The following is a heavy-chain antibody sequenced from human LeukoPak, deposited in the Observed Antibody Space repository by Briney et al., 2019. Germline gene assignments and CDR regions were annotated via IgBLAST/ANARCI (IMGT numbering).Heavy chain of an antibody. CDR3: VRHGGGYSYDA. CDR2: IYYSGSP. V-gene: IGHV4-59*08. J-gene: IGHJ4*02. D-gene: IGHD5-18*01. Sequence: PSETLSLTCTVSGXSLSTYYWSWIRQPPGKGLEWVGYIYYSGSPNYNPSLKSRVTLSLDRPKNQFSLRLSSVTAADTAVYYCVRHGGGYSYDAWGQGTLVTVSS. CDR1: GXSLSTYY.